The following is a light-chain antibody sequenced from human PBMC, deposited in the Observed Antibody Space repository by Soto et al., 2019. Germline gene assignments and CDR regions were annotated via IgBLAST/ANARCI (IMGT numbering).Light chain of an antibody. V-gene: IGLV1-40*01. CDR2: GNN. J-gene: IGLJ3*02. Sequence: QSVLTQPPSVSGAPGQRVTISCTGSSSNIGAGYDVHWYQQLPGTAPKLLIYGNNNRPSGVPDRFSGSKSATSDSLAITGLQAEDEADYYCQSYDSSLSCWVFGGGTKLTVL. CDR3: QSYDSSLSCWV. CDR1: SSNIGAGYD.